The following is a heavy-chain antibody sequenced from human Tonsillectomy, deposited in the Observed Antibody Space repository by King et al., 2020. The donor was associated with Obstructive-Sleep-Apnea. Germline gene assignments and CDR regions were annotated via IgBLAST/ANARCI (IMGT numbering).Heavy chain of an antibody. V-gene: IGHV3-33*01. J-gene: IGHJ6*02. CDR1: GFPFTSYC. CDR2: IWYDGSNK. CDR3: ARDHDGMLTGALGYYCGMDV. Sequence: VQLVESGGGVVQPGRSLCLSCAASGFPFTSYCMHWVRQAPAKGLEWVAVIWYDGSNKYYADSLKGRLTISRDTSKNTLYLQMNSLRAEDTAVYYCARDHDGMLTGALGYYCGMDVWGQGTTVTVSS. D-gene: IGHD3-9*01.